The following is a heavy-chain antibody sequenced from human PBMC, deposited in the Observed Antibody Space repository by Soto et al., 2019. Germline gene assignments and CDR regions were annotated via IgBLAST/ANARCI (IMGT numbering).Heavy chain of an antibody. Sequence: GGSLRLSCAASGFTVSSNYMSWVRQAPGKGLEWVSVIYSGGSTYYADSVKGRFTISRDNSKNTVYLQMNSLRAEDTAVYHCAKDKDMAAAGYYFDYWGQGTLVTVSS. D-gene: IGHD6-13*01. CDR1: GFTVSSNY. CDR3: AKDKDMAAAGYYFDY. J-gene: IGHJ4*02. V-gene: IGHV3-66*01. CDR2: IYSGGST.